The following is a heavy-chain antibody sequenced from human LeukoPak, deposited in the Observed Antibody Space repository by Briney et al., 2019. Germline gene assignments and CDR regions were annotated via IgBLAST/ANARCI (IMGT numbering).Heavy chain of an antibody. CDR2: INPSGGST. J-gene: IGHJ6*02. D-gene: IGHD3-10*01. CDR1: GYTFTSYF. V-gene: IGHV1-46*01. CDR3: ARDQRVGELLYLSSYYGMDV. Sequence: GASVNVSCKASGYTFTSYFMHWLRQAPGQGLEGMGIINPSGGSTSYAQKFQGKVTMTRDTSTSTVYMELSSLRSEDTAVYYCARDQRVGELLYLSSYYGMDVWGQGTTVTVSS.